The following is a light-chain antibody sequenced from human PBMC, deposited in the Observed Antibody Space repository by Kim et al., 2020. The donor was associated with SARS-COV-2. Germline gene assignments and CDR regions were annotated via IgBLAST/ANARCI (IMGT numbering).Light chain of an antibody. CDR3: NSRDTSSNHLI. J-gene: IGLJ2*01. V-gene: IGLV3-19*01. Sequence: LVQTDSIICQGYSLRNCLGWWYKQKPGQVPILVIDSNNERPSVIPDRFSGSDAGHPASLTIIGAQAEDEADYYCNSRDTSSNHLIFGGGTKVTV. CDR2: SNN. CDR1: SLRNCL.